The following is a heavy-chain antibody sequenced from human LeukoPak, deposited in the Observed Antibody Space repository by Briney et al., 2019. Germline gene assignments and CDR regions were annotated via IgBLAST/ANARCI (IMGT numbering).Heavy chain of an antibody. CDR1: GNSISSGYY. CDR3: ARVTGYMIEDYFDY. V-gene: IGHV4-61*01. J-gene: IGHJ4*02. CDR2: IYYSGST. D-gene: IGHD3-22*01. Sequence: SETLSLTCTVSGNSISSGYYWDWIRQPPGKGLEWIGYIYYSGSTNYNPSLKSRVTISVDTSKNQFSLRLSSVTAADTAVYYCARVTGYMIEDYFDYWGQGTLVTVSS.